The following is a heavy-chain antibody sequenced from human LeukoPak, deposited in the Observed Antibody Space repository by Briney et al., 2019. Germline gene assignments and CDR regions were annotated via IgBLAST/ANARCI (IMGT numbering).Heavy chain of an antibody. CDR2: IYPGDSDT. V-gene: IGHV5-51*01. CDR1: GYSFTSYW. CDR3: ARPTYYYDSSGYYVDP. D-gene: IGHD3-22*01. Sequence: GESLKISCKGSGYSFTSYWIGWVRQMPGKGLEWMWFIYPGDSDTRYSPSFQGQVTISADKSISTAYLQWSSLKASDTAMYYCARPTYYYDSSGYYVDPWGQGTLVTVSS. J-gene: IGHJ5*02.